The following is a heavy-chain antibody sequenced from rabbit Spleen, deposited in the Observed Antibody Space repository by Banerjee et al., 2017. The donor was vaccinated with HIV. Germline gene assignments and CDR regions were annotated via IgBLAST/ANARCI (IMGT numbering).Heavy chain of an antibody. J-gene: IGHJ6*01. CDR2: IAGDSSAFT. CDR1: GFSLSPHEF. D-gene: IGHD8-1*01. V-gene: IGHV1S45*01. Sequence: QQQLKETGGGLVQPGGSLTLSCKASGFSLSPHEFNWVRQAPGKGLEWISCIAGDSSAFTYSATWAKGRFTCSKTSSTTVTLQMTSLTVADTATYFCARDTGSSFSSYGMDLWGPGTLVTVS. CDR3: ARDTGSSFSSYGMDL.